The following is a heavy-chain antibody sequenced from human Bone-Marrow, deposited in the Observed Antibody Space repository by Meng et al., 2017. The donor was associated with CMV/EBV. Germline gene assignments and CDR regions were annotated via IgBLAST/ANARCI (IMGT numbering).Heavy chain of an antibody. CDR1: GYIFTNYY. Sequence: ASGKVSCKASGYIFTNYYMHWVRQAPGQGLEWMAIITSGHGSTTYAQKFQGRVTMTRDTSTSTVYMELSSLRSEDTAVYYCARTRATRMGTPFDYWGQGTLVTVSS. D-gene: IGHD4-23*01. J-gene: IGHJ4*02. CDR2: ITSGHGST. CDR3: ARTRATRMGTPFDY. V-gene: IGHV1-46*01.